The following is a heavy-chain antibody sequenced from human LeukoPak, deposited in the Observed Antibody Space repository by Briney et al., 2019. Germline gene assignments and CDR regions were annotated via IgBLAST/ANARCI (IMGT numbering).Heavy chain of an antibody. D-gene: IGHD3-22*01. CDR1: GGSISSGSYY. CDR3: ARSPNNYYDSSGYSHYFDY. CDR2: IYTSRST. J-gene: IGHJ4*02. Sequence: SETLSLTCTVSGGSISSGSYYWSWIRQPAGKGLEWIGRIYTSRSTNYNPSLKSRVTISVDTSKNQFSLKLSSVTAADTAVYYCARSPNNYYDSSGYSHYFDYWGQGTLVTVSS. V-gene: IGHV4-61*02.